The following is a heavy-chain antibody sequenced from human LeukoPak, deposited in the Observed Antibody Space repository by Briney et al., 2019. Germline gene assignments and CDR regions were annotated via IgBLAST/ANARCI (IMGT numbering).Heavy chain of an antibody. Sequence: GGSLRLSCAASGFTFSSYAMSWVRQAPGKGLEWVSALSGSGGSTYYADSVKGRFTISRDKSKNTLYLQMNSLRAEDTAVYYCARDYADYVGYFFFDYWGQGTLVTVSS. D-gene: IGHD4-17*01. J-gene: IGHJ4*02. CDR3: ARDYADYVGYFFFDY. CDR2: LSGSGGST. V-gene: IGHV3-23*01. CDR1: GFTFSSYA.